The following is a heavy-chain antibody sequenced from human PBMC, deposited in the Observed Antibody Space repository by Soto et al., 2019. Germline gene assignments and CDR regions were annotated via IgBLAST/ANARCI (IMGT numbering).Heavy chain of an antibody. V-gene: IGHV4-4*07. J-gene: IGHJ5*02. CDR1: GASISGFY. CDR2: IYATGTT. Sequence: SETLSLTCTVSGASISGFYWSWIRKSAGKGLEWIGRIYATGTTDYNPSLKGRVMMSVDASKKQFSLKLRSVTAADTAVYYCVRDGTKTLRDWFDPWGQGISVTVSS. D-gene: IGHD1-1*01. CDR3: VRDGTKTLRDWFDP.